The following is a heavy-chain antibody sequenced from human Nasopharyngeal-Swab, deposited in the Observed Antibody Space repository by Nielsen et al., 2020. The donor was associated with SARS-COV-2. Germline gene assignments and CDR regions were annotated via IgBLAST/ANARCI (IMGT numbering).Heavy chain of an antibody. V-gene: IGHV4-34*01. CDR2: INHSGST. J-gene: IGHJ6*03. CDR3: ARGGAGVVPAPVLGLGPYYYYYYMDV. D-gene: IGHD2-2*01. CDR1: GGSFSANY. Sequence: GSLRLSCAVYGGSFSANYWGWIRQPPGKGLEWIGEINHSGSTNYNPSLKSRVTISVDTSKSQFSLKLSSVTAADTAVYYCARGGAGVVPAPVLGLGPYYYYYYMDVWGKGTTVTVSS.